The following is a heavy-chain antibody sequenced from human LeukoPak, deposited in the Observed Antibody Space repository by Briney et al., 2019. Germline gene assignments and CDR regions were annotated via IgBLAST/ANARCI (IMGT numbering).Heavy chain of an antibody. Sequence: PGGSLRLSCAASGFIFSSYDMYWVRQAPGKGLEWVAFIRYDGSNKHYADSVKGRFTISRDNSKNTLYLQMNNLRAEDTAVYYCAKDGRDYFVSGSHYRGVPALDYWGQGTLVTVSS. CDR2: IRYDGSNK. V-gene: IGHV3-30*02. D-gene: IGHD3-10*01. J-gene: IGHJ4*02. CDR3: AKDGRDYFVSGSHYRGVPALDY. CDR1: GFIFSSYD.